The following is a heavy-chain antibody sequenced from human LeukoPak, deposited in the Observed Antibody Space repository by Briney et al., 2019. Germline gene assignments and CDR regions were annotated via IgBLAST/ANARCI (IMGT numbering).Heavy chain of an antibody. J-gene: IGHJ6*02. V-gene: IGHV4-59*08. Sequence: KPSETLSLTCTVSGGSISSYYWSWIRQPPGKGLEWIGYIYYSGSTNYNPSLKSRVTISVDTSKNQFSLKLSSVTAADTAVYYCARLRPEGYFDLEHYYYYGMDVWGQGTTVTVSS. CDR1: GGSISSYY. CDR2: IYYSGST. CDR3: ARLRPEGYFDLEHYYYYGMDV. D-gene: IGHD3-9*01.